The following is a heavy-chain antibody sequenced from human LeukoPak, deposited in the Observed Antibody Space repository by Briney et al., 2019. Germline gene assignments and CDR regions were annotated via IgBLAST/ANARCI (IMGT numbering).Heavy chain of an antibody. CDR1: GFTFSRYW. CDR2: IQQHGSEK. V-gene: IGHV3-7*01. Sequence: WGSLRLSCAASGFTFSRYWMSWVRQAPGKGLEWVANIQQHGSEKYYVDSVKGRFTISRDNAKNSLYLQMNSLRAEDTAVYYCAREREAGRWLRFGFYFDSWGQGTLITVSS. CDR3: AREREAGRWLRFGFYFDS. D-gene: IGHD5-12*01. J-gene: IGHJ4*02.